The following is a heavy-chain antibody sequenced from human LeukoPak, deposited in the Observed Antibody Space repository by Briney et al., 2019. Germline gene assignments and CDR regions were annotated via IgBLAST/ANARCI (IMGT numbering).Heavy chain of an antibody. CDR1: GLTFSSYW. CDR2: IKQDGSEK. J-gene: IGHJ4*02. V-gene: IGHV3-7*01. Sequence: GGSLRLSCAASGLTFSSYWMSWVRQAPGKGLEWVANIKQDGSEKYYVDSVKGRFTISRDNAKNSLYLQMNSLRAEDTAVYYCARFEQWLKYYFDYWGQGTLVTVSS. CDR3: ARFEQWLKYYFDY. D-gene: IGHD6-19*01.